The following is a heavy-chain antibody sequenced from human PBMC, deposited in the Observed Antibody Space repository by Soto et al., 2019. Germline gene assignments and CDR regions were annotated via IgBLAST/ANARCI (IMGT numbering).Heavy chain of an antibody. J-gene: IGHJ4*02. V-gene: IGHV3-7*05. Sequence: GGPLRLSCAAGGFSFSSYWMSWVSKAPGKGLEWVANIKQDGSEKYYVDSVKGRFTISRDNAKNSLYLQMNSLRAEDTAVYYCARDDSYNYDFWSGPRSGNFDYWGQGTLVTVSS. CDR3: ARDDSYNYDFWSGPRSGNFDY. CDR1: GFSFSSYW. CDR2: IKQDGSEK. D-gene: IGHD3-3*01.